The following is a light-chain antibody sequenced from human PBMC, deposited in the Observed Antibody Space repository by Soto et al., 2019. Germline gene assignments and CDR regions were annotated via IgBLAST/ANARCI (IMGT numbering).Light chain of an antibody. J-gene: IGLJ2*01. CDR1: NSNIGAGSG. V-gene: IGLV1-40*01. CDR2: ANT. CDR3: QSFDSSLTGLI. Sequence: QSVLTQPPSVSGAPGQRVTISCTGNNSNIGAGSGVNWYQQFPDRAPKLLIYANTHRPSGVPDRFSGSTSATSASLAITGLQTQDEADYYCQSFDSSLTGLIFGGGTKHRP.